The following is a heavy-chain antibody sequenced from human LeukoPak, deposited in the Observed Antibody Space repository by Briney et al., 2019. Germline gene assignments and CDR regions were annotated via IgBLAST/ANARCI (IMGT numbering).Heavy chain of an antibody. J-gene: IGHJ4*02. CDR3: ARATLRGDPFDF. CDR1: GDAISSGGYY. D-gene: IGHD2-21*02. V-gene: IGHV4-31*03. CDR2: IFTSGNT. Sequence: SETLSLTCTVSGDAISSGGYYWTWIRQHPGKGLEWICNIFTSGNTYYNPSLKGRIFTSVDTSKSQFSLRLTSVTAADTAVYYCARATLRGDPFDFWGQGLQVTVSS.